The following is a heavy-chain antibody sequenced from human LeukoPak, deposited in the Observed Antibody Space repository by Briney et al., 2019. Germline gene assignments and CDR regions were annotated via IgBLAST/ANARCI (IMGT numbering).Heavy chain of an antibody. CDR1: GYTFTGYY. CDR3: ARGDSYSRTEDY. D-gene: IGHD6-13*01. CDR2: INPDSGGT. V-gene: IGHV1-2*02. Sequence: ASGRVSCRASGYTFTGYYMHGGGQAPGQGRGGMGWINPDSGGTNYAQKFQGRVTMTRDTSISTAYMELSRLRSDDTAVYYCARGDSYSRTEDYWGQGTLVTVSS. J-gene: IGHJ4*02.